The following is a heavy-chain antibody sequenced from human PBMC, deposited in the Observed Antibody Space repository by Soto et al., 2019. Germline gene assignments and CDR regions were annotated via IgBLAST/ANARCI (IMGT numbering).Heavy chain of an antibody. J-gene: IGHJ4*02. V-gene: IGHV3-23*01. CDR3: AKYACSGGSCYHFDY. D-gene: IGHD2-15*01. Sequence: GGSLRLSCAASGFTFSSYAMSWVRQAPGKGLEWVSAISGSGGSTYYADSVKGRFTISRDNSKNTLYLQMNSLRAEDTALYYCAKYACSGGSCYHFDYWGQGTLVTVSS. CDR2: ISGSGGST. CDR1: GFTFSSYA.